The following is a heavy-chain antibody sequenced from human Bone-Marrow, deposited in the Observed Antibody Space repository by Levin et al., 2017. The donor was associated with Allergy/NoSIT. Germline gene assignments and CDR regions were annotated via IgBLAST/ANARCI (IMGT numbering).Heavy chain of an antibody. CDR3: AKDIRGGGAIDY. Sequence: GESLKISCAASGFTFDISSMHWVRQTPGRGLEWVSAISRDGGRTYYTDSVAGRFTITRDNSKNSLYLQMNSLRTEDTALYYCAKDIRGGGAIDYWGQGTLVTVSS. J-gene: IGHJ4*02. D-gene: IGHD2-15*01. CDR1: GFTFDISS. CDR2: ISRDGGRT. V-gene: IGHV3-43*01.